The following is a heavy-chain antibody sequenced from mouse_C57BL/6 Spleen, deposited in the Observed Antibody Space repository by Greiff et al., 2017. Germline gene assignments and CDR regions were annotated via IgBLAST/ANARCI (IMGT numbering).Heavy chain of an antibody. CDR2: IRLKSDNYAT. CDR3: TYYSNYAMDY. Sequence: EVKLVESGGGLVQPGGYMKLSCVASGFTFSNYWMNWVRQSPEKGLEWVAQIRLKSDNYATHYAESVKGRFTISRDDSKSSVYLQMNNLRAEDTGIYYCTYYSNYAMDYWGQGTSVTVSS. J-gene: IGHJ4*01. D-gene: IGHD2-5*01. CDR1: GFTFSNYW. V-gene: IGHV6-3*01.